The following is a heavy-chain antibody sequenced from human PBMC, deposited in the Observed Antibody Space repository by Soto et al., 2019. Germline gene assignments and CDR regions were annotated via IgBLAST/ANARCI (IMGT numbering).Heavy chain of an antibody. CDR2: INPNSGGT. V-gene: IGHV1-2*04. D-gene: IGHD5-18*01. CDR3: ARDRYSYGYAFDI. Sequence: ASVKVSCKASGYTFTGYYMHWVRQAPGQGLEWMGWINPNSGGTNYAQKFQGWVTMTRDTSISTAYMELSRLRSDDTAVYYCARDRYSYGYAFDIWGQGTMVTVSS. J-gene: IGHJ3*02. CDR1: GYTFTGYY.